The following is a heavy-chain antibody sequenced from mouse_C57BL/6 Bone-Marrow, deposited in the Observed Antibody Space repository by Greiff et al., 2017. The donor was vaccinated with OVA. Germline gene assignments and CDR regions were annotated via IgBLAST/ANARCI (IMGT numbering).Heavy chain of an antibody. D-gene: IGHD1-1*01. CDR2: INPKNGGT. Sequence: VQLQQSGPELVRPGASVTLSCKASGYTFTDYEMHWVKQSPGKSLEWIGYINPKNGGTSYNQKFKGKATLTVNKSSSTAYMELRSLTSADSAVYYCARYYYGSRSYFDYWGQGTTLTVSS. CDR1: GYTFTDYE. V-gene: IGHV1-22*01. J-gene: IGHJ2*01. CDR3: ARYYYGSRSYFDY.